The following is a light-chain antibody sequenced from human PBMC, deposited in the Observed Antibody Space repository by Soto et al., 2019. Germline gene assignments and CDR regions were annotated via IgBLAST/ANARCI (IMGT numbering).Light chain of an antibody. V-gene: IGLV3-21*02. CDR3: QVSYSGSAHHYV. J-gene: IGLJ1*01. CDR1: LIGSKS. Sequence: SYALTHPPSVRLAPGQTARITCGRILIGSKSVHWYQQKPGHPPVLVVYDDSDWPSGIPERFSGSNSGNTATLTISRLEAGDEAEHSCQVSYSGSAHHYVFGTWAKVTVL. CDR2: DDS.